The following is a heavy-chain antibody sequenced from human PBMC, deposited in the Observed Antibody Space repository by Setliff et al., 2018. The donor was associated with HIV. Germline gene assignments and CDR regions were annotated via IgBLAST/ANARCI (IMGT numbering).Heavy chain of an antibody. V-gene: IGHV1-46*01. CDR3: ARELSRTASRNDYGDYVCPPGVCYYYGMDV. Sequence: GASVKVSCKASGYTLTSYYMHWVRQAPGQGLEWMGIINPSGGSTSYAQKFQGRVTMTRDTSTSTVYMELSSLRSADTAVYYCARELSRTASRNDYGDYVCPPGVCYYYGMDVWGQGTTVTVSS. CDR2: INPSGGST. CDR1: GYTLTSYY. J-gene: IGHJ6*02. D-gene: IGHD4-17*01.